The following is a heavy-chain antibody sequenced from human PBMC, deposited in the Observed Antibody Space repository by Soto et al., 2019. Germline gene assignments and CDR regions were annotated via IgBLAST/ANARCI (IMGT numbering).Heavy chain of an antibody. CDR2: ISYDGINK. D-gene: IGHD3-22*01. V-gene: IGHV3-30*18. Sequence: GGSLRLSCAASGFTFSSYCIHWVRQAPGKGLEWVAVISYDGINKYYADSVKGRFTISRDDSKKTLSLQMNSLRAEDTAVYYCAKDWLFPSTGFYYYYGMDVWGHGTTVTVS. CDR3: AKDWLFPSTGFYYYYGMDV. J-gene: IGHJ6*02. CDR1: GFTFSSYC.